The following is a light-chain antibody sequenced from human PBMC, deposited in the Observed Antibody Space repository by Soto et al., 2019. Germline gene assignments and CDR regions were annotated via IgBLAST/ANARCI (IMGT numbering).Light chain of an antibody. CDR1: QDISTW. CDR3: QHRV. V-gene: IGKV1-5*01. Sequence: DIQMTQSASTLSASLGDRVTVTCRASQDISTWLAWYQQRPGKAPHLLIYDASRLQSGVPSRFTGSGSGTEFTLTVSSLQPDDFATYYCQHRVFGPGTRLEIK. CDR2: DAS. J-gene: IGKJ5*01.